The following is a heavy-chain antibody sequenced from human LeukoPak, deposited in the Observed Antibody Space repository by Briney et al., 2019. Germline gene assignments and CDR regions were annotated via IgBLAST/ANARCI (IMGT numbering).Heavy chain of an antibody. D-gene: IGHD2-21*01. CDR3: AKVISGADCFFDY. CDR1: GFSVSSNY. Sequence: GRSLRLSCAASGFSVSSNYISWVRQAPGKGLEWVSLIYTSGSTYYADSVKGRFTISRDNSKNTLYLQMNSLRAEDTAVYYCAKVISGADCFFDYWGQGTLVTVSS. V-gene: IGHV3-53*01. J-gene: IGHJ4*02. CDR2: IYTSGST.